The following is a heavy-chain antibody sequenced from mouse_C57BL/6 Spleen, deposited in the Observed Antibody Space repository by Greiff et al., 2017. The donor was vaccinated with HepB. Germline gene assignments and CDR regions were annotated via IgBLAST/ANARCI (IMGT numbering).Heavy chain of an antibody. J-gene: IGHJ2*01. CDR1: GYTFTSYW. Sequence: QVQLQQPGAELVKPGASVKLSCKASGYTFTSYWMHWVKQRPGQGLEWIGMIHPNSGSTNYNEKFKSKATLTVDKSSSTAYMQLSSLTSEDSAVYYCARRGSTTVVARSYFDYWGQGTTLTVSS. V-gene: IGHV1-64*01. CDR3: ARRGSTTVVARSYFDY. D-gene: IGHD1-1*01. CDR2: IHPNSGST.